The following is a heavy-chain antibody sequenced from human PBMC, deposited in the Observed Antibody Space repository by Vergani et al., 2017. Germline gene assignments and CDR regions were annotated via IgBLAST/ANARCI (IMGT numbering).Heavy chain of an antibody. D-gene: IGHD6-6*01. CDR3: ARRDSSSTDAFDI. CDR1: GFTFSSYS. J-gene: IGHJ3*02. Sequence: EVQLVESGGGLVKPGGSLRLSCAASGFTFSSYSMNWVRQAPGKGLEWVSSISSSSSYIYYADSVKGRFPISRDNAKNSLYLQMNSLRAEDTAVYYCARRDSSSTDAFDIWGQGTMVTVSS. V-gene: IGHV3-21*01. CDR2: ISSSSSYI.